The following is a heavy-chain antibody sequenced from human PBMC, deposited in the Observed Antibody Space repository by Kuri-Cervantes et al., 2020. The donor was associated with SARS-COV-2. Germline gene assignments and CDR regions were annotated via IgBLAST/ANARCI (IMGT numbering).Heavy chain of an antibody. CDR3: ARVPCSDGSCYPRERHFDY. D-gene: IGHD2-15*01. CDR1: GYTFTSYG. Sequence: ASVKVSCKASGYTFTSYGISWVRQAPGQGLEWMGWISAYNGNTNYAQKFQGRVTMTRDTSISTAYMELSRLRSDDTAVYYCARVPCSDGSCYPRERHFDYWGQGTLVTVSS. V-gene: IGHV1-18*01. J-gene: IGHJ4*02. CDR2: ISAYNGNT.